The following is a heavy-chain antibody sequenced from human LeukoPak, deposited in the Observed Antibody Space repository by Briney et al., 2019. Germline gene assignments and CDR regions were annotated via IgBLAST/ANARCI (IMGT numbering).Heavy chain of an antibody. D-gene: IGHD6-13*01. Sequence: GRSLRLSCVASAFTLSNYAMTWVRQAPGKGLEWVSTISGGGDSTYFAESVTGRFTISRDNSKNTLYLQMNGLRGEDTALYYCARALYSRWSLHDWGQGALVTVSS. CDR3: ARALYSRWSLHD. CDR1: AFTLSNYA. CDR2: ISGGGDST. V-gene: IGHV3-23*01. J-gene: IGHJ4*02.